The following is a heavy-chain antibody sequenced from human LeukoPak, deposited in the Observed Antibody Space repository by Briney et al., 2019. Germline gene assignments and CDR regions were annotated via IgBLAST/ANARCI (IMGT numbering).Heavy chain of an antibody. CDR1: GFTFSSYA. CDR3: ARDLVSHPRFDY. CDR2: ISYDGSNK. Sequence: GRSLRLSCVASGFTFSSYAMHWVRQAPGKGLEWVAVISYDGSNKYYADFVKGRFTISRDNSKNTLYLQMNSLRAEDTAVYYCARDLVSHPRFDYWGQGTLVTVSS. J-gene: IGHJ4*02. V-gene: IGHV3-30-3*01. D-gene: IGHD6-6*01.